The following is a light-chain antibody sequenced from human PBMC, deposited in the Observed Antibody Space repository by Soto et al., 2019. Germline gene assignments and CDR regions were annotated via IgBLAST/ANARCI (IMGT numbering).Light chain of an antibody. J-gene: IGLJ3*02. Sequence: QAVVTQPPSVSGAPGQRVTISCTGSSSNIGAGYDVHWYQQLPGTAPKLLIYGHSNRPSGVPDRFSGSKSGTSASLAITGLRAEDEADYYCQCYYIRLSGWVFGGGTKVTVL. CDR2: GHS. V-gene: IGLV1-40*01. CDR3: QCYYIRLSGWV. CDR1: SSNIGAGYD.